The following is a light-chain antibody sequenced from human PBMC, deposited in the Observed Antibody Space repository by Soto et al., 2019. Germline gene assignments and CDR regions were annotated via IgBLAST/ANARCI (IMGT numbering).Light chain of an antibody. CDR2: AAS. CDR3: QQLNSYPWT. Sequence: DIQLTQSPSFLSASVGDRVTITCRASQAISSYLAWYQQKPGKAPKLLIYAASTLQSGVPSRFSGSGSGTEFTLTISSLQPEDFATYHCQQLNSYPWTFGQGTKVEIK. J-gene: IGKJ1*01. V-gene: IGKV1-9*01. CDR1: QAISSY.